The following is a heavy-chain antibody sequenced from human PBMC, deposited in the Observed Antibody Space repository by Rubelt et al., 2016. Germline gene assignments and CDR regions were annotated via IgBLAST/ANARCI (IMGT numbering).Heavy chain of an antibody. CDR1: GGSISSYY. CDR3: ARGNGSPPLDY. Sequence: WLTCTVSGGSISSYYWSWIRQPPGKGLEWIGEINHSGSTNYNPSLKSRVTISVDTSKNQFSLKLSSVTAADTAVYYCARGNGSPPLDYWGQGTLVTVSS. V-gene: IGHV4-34*01. CDR2: INHSGST. D-gene: IGHD6-13*01. J-gene: IGHJ4*02.